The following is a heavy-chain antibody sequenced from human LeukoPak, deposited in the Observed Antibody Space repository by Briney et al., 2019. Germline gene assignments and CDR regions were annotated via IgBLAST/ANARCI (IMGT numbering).Heavy chain of an antibody. J-gene: IGHJ4*02. D-gene: IGHD3-3*01. Sequence: GGSLRLSCAASGFTFSSYAMSWVRQAPGKGLEWVSAISGSGGSTYYADSVKVRFTISRDNCKNTLYLQMHSLRAEDTAVYYCAKSEDFLSGYYEYWGQGTLVTVSS. CDR1: GFTFSSYA. CDR2: ISGSGGST. CDR3: AKSEDFLSGYYEY. V-gene: IGHV3-23*01.